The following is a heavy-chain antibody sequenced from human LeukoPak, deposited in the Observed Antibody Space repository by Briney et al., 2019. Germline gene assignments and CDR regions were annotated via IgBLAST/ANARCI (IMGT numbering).Heavy chain of an antibody. J-gene: IGHJ4*02. CDR3: ARGPAAAGFDY. CDR1: GGSISSSSYY. D-gene: IGHD6-13*01. CDR2: IYYSGNT. Sequence: SETLSLTCTVSGGSISSSSYYWDWIRQPPGKGLEWIGTIYYSGNTYYNPSLKSRVTISVDSSKDQFSLKLSSVTAADTAVYYCARGPAAAGFDYWGQGTLVTVSP. V-gene: IGHV4-39*01.